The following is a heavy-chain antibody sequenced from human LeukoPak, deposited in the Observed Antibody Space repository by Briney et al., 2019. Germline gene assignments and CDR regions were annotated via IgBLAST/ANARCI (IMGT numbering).Heavy chain of an antibody. Sequence: PGRSLRLSCTASGFTFNNNAMSWVRQAPGKGLEWVSGISGSGVSTYYADSVKGRLTISRDNSKNTLYLQMNSLRAEDTAVYHCARDVFFDYWGQGTLVTVSS. D-gene: IGHD2-8*01. CDR2: ISGSGVST. CDR1: GFTFNNNA. CDR3: ARDVFFDY. V-gene: IGHV3-23*01. J-gene: IGHJ4*02.